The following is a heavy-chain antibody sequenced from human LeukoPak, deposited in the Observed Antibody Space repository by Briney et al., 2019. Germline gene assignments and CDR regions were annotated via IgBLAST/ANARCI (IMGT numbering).Heavy chain of an antibody. V-gene: IGHV3-30*18. J-gene: IGHJ4*02. CDR2: ISYDGSNK. CDR3: AKDQGY. Sequence: PGRSLRLSCAASGFTFDDYAMHWVRQAPGKGLERVAVISYDGSNKYYADSVKGRFTISRDNSKNTLYLQMNSLRAEDTAVYYCAKDQGYWGQGTLVTVSS. CDR1: GFTFDDYA.